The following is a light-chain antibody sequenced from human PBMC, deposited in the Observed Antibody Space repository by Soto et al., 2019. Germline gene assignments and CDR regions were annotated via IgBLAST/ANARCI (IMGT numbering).Light chain of an antibody. Sequence: EIVFTQSPATLSLSPGERATLSCRASQSVSSYLAWYQQKPGQAPRLLIYDASNRATGIPARFSGSGSGTDFTLTISSLEPEDSAVYYCQQRSNWPPTFGQGTKLEIK. V-gene: IGKV3-11*01. J-gene: IGKJ2*01. CDR2: DAS. CDR3: QQRSNWPPT. CDR1: QSVSSY.